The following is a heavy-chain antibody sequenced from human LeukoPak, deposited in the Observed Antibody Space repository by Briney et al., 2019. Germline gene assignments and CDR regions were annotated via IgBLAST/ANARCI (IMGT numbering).Heavy chain of an antibody. CDR3: AKDGDRTRDMLYYMDV. V-gene: IGHV3-23*01. D-gene: IGHD2-8*01. CDR1: GFTFTTFA. Sequence: GGSLRLSCAASGFTFTTFAMSWVRQAPGEGLEWVSSISVTGGSTYYADSVKGRFTISRDNSKNTLYLQMNSLRAEDTAVYYCAKDGDRTRDMLYYMDVWGKGTTVTVSS. CDR2: ISVTGGST. J-gene: IGHJ6*03.